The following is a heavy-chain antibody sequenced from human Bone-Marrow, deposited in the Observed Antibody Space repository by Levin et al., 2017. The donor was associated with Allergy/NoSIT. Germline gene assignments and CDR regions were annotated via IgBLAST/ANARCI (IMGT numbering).Heavy chain of an antibody. J-gene: IGHJ5*02. CDR1: GGSFSGYY. V-gene: IGHV4-34*01. Sequence: NPSETLSLTCAVYGGSFSGYYWSWIRQPPGKGLEWIGEINHSGSTNYNPSLKSRVTISVDTSKNQFSLKLSSVTAADTAVYYCASMTTVTHNWFDPWGQGTLVTVSS. D-gene: IGHD4-17*01. CDR2: INHSGST. CDR3: ASMTTVTHNWFDP.